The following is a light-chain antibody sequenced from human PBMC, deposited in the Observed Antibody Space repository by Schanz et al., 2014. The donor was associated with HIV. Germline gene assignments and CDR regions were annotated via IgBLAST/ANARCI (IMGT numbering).Light chain of an antibody. CDR1: RDIGYH. V-gene: IGKV1-16*01. CDR2: AAS. J-gene: IGKJ1*01. Sequence: IQMTQSSSVLSASLGDTVTIACRASRDIGYHLAWFQQRPGKAPESLMRAASGLQSGVPARFSGSGSGTEFPLTISSLQPDDFATYYCQQYNRYSLFGQGTKVEIK. CDR3: QQYNRYSL.